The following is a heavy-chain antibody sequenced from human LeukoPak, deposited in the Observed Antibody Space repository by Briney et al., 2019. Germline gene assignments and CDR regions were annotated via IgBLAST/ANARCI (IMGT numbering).Heavy chain of an antibody. D-gene: IGHD3-3*01. CDR2: ISYDGSNR. J-gene: IGHJ4*02. V-gene: IGHV3-30*18. CDR1: GFTFSSYG. CDR3: AKDREWLGVLAY. Sequence: GGSLRLSCAASGFTFSSYGMHWVRQAPGKGLEWVAVISYDGSNRYYADSVKGRFTISRDNSKNTLYLQMNSLRTEDTAVYYCAKDREWLGVLAYWGQGTLVTVSS.